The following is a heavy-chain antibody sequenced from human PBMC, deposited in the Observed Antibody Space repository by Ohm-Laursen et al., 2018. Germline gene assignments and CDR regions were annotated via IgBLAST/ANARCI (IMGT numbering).Heavy chain of an antibody. V-gene: IGHV4-59*01. J-gene: IGHJ4*02. CDR3: ARDRASSTEGYYFDY. CDR2: IYYNGST. D-gene: IGHD1-1*01. CDR1: GGSISTYY. Sequence: SDTLSLTCTVSGGSISTYYWSWIRQPPGKGLEWIGCIYYNGSTNYNPSLKSRVTISVDTSKNQFSLKLSSVTAADTAVYYCARDRASSTEGYYFDYWGQGALVTVSS.